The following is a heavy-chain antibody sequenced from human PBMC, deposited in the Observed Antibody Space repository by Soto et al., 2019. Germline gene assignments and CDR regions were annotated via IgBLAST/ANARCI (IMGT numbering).Heavy chain of an antibody. CDR2: IYPGDSDT. CDR1: GYSFTSYW. J-gene: IGHJ6*02. CDR3: ARLDTMEPYGMDV. V-gene: IGHV5-51*01. Sequence: PXESLTISCKGSGYSFTSYWIGLVRQMPGKGLEWMGIIYPGDSDTRYSPSFQGQVTISADKSISTAYLQWSSLKASDTAMYYCARLDTMEPYGMDVWGQGTTVTVSS. D-gene: IGHD3-10*01.